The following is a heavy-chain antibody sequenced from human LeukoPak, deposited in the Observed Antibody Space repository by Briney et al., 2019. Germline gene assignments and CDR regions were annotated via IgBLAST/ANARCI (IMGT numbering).Heavy chain of an antibody. CDR3: ARERDGRFFDY. CDR2: INQEGSEK. J-gene: IGHJ4*02. CDR1: GLTFRSYW. Sequence: GGSLRLSCAVSGLTFRSYWMSWVRQAPGKGLEWVANINQEGSEKYFVDSVKGRFTISRDNAKNSLHLQMNTLRAEDTAVYYCARERDGRFFDYWGQGILVTVSS. V-gene: IGHV3-7*01. D-gene: IGHD5-24*01.